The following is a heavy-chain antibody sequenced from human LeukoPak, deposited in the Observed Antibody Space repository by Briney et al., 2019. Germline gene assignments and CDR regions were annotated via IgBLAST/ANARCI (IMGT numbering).Heavy chain of an antibody. V-gene: IGHV4-59*08. CDR3: AGHHPRNTVDF. CDR1: GGSISSYH. D-gene: IGHD2-8*02. CDR2: ISDIGSI. J-gene: IGHJ4*02. Sequence: SETLSLTCTVSGGSISSYHWSWIRQPPGKGLEWIAYISDIGSINYNPSLKSRVTISLDTSKNQFSLKLSSVTAADTAVYYCAGHHPRNTVDFWGQGTLVTVSS.